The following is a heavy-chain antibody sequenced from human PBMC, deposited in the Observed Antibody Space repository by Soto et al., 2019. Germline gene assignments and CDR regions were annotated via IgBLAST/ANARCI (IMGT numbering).Heavy chain of an antibody. Sequence: GGSLRLSCAASGFTFSSYAMSWVRQAPGKGLEWVSGISGSGGSTYYAESVKGRFAISRDNSKNTLYLQMNSLRAEDTAVYYCAKAFEYDRTYWGQGTLVTVSS. CDR3: AKAFEYDRTY. V-gene: IGHV3-23*01. J-gene: IGHJ4*02. CDR1: GFTFSSYA. CDR2: ISGSGGST. D-gene: IGHD6-6*01.